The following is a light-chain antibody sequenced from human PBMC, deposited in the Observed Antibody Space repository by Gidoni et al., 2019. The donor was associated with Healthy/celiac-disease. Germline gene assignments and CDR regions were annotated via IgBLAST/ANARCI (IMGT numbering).Light chain of an antibody. V-gene: IGKV3-11*01. CDR1: QSVNSY. CDR2: DAS. Sequence: DIVFTQSPATLSLSPGERATLSCRASQSVNSYLHWYQQKPGQAPRLLIYDASNRATGIPARFSGSGSGKDFTLTISSLEPEDVAVYYCQQRSNWPWTFGQGTKVEIK. CDR3: QQRSNWPWT. J-gene: IGKJ1*01.